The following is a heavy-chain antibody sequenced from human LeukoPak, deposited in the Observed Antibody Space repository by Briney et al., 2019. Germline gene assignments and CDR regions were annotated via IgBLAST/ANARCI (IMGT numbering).Heavy chain of an antibody. Sequence: PGGSLRLSCAASGLSWVRQGPARGLEWVSSIRGNGETFYADSVKGRFTLSSDSSRNTVYFQLNNLRVEDTAIYYCAKASWVSSTDAVRWGQGTLVTASS. D-gene: IGHD3-16*01. CDR1: GL. J-gene: IGHJ4*02. V-gene: IGHV3-23*01. CDR2: IRGNGET. CDR3: AKASWVSSTDAVR.